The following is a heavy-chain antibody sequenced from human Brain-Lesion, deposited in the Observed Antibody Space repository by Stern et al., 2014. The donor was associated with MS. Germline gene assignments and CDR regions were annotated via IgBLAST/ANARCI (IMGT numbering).Heavy chain of an antibody. CDR2: IHYSGST. CDR1: GGSISSGGYY. D-gene: IGHD2-8*01. J-gene: IGHJ5*02. V-gene: IGHV4-31*03. CDR3: ARVGVYVQTGWFDP. Sequence: QVQLQQSGPGLVKPSQTLSLTCTVSGGSISSGGYYLSWIRQHPGKGLEWIGYIHYSGSTYYNSALKSRVTISRDTSKNQFSLNLNSVTAADTAVYYCARVGVYVQTGWFDPWGQGALVTVSS.